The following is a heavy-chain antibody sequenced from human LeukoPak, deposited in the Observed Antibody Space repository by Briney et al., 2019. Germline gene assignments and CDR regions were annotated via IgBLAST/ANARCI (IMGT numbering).Heavy chain of an antibody. J-gene: IGHJ4*02. CDR3: ARDQGWGRIDY. D-gene: IGHD2-15*01. CDR1: GFTFRNYG. CDR2: ISYDGSNT. V-gene: IGHV3-30*03. Sequence: GRSLRLSCAASGFTFRNYGMHWVRQAPGKGLEWVAVISYDGSNTYYADSVKGRFTISRDNSKNTLYLQMNSLRAEDTAVYYCARDQGWGRIDYWGQGTLVTVSS.